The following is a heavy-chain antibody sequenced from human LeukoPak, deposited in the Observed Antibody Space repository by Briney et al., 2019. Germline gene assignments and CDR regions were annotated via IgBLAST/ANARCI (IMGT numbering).Heavy chain of an antibody. CDR3: ARRRAVAGTNTFDY. CDR1: GFTFSSYG. CDR2: INPNSGGT. D-gene: IGHD6-19*01. J-gene: IGHJ4*02. Sequence: ASVKVSCAASGFTFSSYGMHWVRQAPGQGLEWMGWINPNSGGTNYAQKFQGRVTMTRDTSISTAYMELSRLRSDDTAVYYCARRRAVAGTNTFDYWGQGTLVTVSS. V-gene: IGHV1-2*02.